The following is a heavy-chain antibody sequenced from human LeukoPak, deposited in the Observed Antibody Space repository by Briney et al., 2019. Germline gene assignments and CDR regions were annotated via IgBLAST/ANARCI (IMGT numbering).Heavy chain of an antibody. CDR3: ARLTWITDY. V-gene: IGHV4-39*01. D-gene: IGHD5-12*01. Sequence: SETLSLTCTVSGDSISSSSNWWGWIREPPGKGLEWIGHIKSSGSPNYNPPLKSRVTISVDTSKNQFSLKVSSVTAADTAVYYCARLTWITDYWGQGILVTVSS. J-gene: IGHJ4*02. CDR2: IKSSGSP. CDR1: GDSISSSSNW.